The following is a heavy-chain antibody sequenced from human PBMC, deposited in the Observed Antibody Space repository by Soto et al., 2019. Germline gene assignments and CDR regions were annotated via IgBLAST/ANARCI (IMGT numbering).Heavy chain of an antibody. CDR2: INPSGGST. CDR1: GYTFTSYY. D-gene: IGHD3-9*01. V-gene: IGHV1-46*01. Sequence: QVQLVQSRAEVKKPGASVKVSCKASGYTFTSYYMHWVRQAPGQGLEWMGIINPSGGSTSYAQKFQGRVTMTRDTSTSTVYMELSSLRSEDTAVYYCAKAILTGYYRPDYYYGMDVWGQGTTVTVSS. CDR3: AKAILTGYYRPDYYYGMDV. J-gene: IGHJ6*02.